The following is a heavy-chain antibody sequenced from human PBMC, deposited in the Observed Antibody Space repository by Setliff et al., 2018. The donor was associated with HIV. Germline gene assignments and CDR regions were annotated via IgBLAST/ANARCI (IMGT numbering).Heavy chain of an antibody. Sequence: ASVKVSCKASGYTFTGYYVHWVRQAPGQGLEWMGWINPNNGGTNYARKFQGRVTMTRDTSISTAYMEMNRLRSDDTAVYYCARDDEMGTVTEHYYYGMGVWGQGTTVTVSS. J-gene: IGHJ6*02. CDR1: GYTFTGYY. V-gene: IGHV1-2*02. CDR3: ARDDEMGTVTEHYYYGMGV. CDR2: INPNNGGT. D-gene: IGHD4-4*01.